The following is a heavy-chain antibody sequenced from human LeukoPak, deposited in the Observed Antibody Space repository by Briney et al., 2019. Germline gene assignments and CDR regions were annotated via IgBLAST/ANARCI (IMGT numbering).Heavy chain of an antibody. CDR2: INPNSGGT. CDR3: ARVVTAPTSYFDY. Sequence: ASVKVSCKASGYTFTGYYMHWVRQAPGQGLEWMGRINPNSGGTNYAQKFQGRVTMTRDTSISTAYMELSRLRSDDTAVYYCARVVTAPTSYFDYWGQGTLVTVSS. V-gene: IGHV1-2*06. CDR1: GYTFTGYY. J-gene: IGHJ4*02. D-gene: IGHD2-21*02.